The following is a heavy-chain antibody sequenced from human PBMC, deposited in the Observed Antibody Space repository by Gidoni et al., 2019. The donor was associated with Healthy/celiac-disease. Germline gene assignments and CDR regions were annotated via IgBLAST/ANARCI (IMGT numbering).Heavy chain of an antibody. CDR3: AKDKRETPYYFDY. D-gene: IGHD1-26*01. J-gene: IGHJ4*02. V-gene: IGHV3-9*01. CDR1: GFPFDDYA. CDR2: ISWNSGSI. Sequence: EVQLVESGGGLVQPGRSLRLSCAASGFPFDDYAMHWVRQAPGKGLEWVSGISWNSGSIGYADSVKGRFTISRDNAKNSLYLQMNSLRAEDTALYYCAKDKRETPYYFDYWGQGTLVTVSS.